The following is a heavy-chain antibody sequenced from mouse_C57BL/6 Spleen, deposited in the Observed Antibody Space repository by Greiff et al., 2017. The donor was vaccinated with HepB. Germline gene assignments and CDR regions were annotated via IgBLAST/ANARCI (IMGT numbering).Heavy chain of an antibody. CDR2: IYPGSGNT. J-gene: IGHJ4*01. V-gene: IGHV1-66*01. Sequence: VHLVESGPELVKPGASVKISCKASGYSFTSYYIHWVKQRPGQGLEWIGWIYPGSGNTKYNEKFKDKATLTADTSSSTAYMQLSSLTSEDSAVYYCARGDYAMDYWGQGTSVTVSS. CDR3: ARGDYAMDY. CDR1: GYSFTSYY.